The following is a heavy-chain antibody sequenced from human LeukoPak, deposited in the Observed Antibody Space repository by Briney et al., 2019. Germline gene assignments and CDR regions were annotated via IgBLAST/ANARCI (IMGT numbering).Heavy chain of an antibody. V-gene: IGHV3-21*04. CDR1: GFTFSSYS. CDR3: AKDLDYRSGWYSNAFDI. D-gene: IGHD6-19*01. Sequence: GGSLRLSCAASGFTFSSYSMNWVRQAPGKGLEWVSSIGTSGNYIYYADSVRGRFTISRDNAKNSLYLQMNSLRAEDTALYYCAKDLDYRSGWYSNAFDIWGQGTMVTVSS. CDR2: IGTSGNYI. J-gene: IGHJ3*02.